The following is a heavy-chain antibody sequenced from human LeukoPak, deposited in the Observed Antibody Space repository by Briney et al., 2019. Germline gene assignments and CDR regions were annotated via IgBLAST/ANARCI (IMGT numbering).Heavy chain of an antibody. CDR2: MWYDGSDQ. CDR3: VREATAMSPNAFDV. CDR1: GFAFSNFG. Sequence: PGGSLRLSCVASGFAFSNFGMHWVRQAPGKGLEWLAVMWYDGSDQSYADSVKGRFTISRDNSKNTLFLQMDSLRAEDTAVYYCVREATAMSPNAFDVWGQGTMVTVSS. J-gene: IGHJ3*01. D-gene: IGHD5-18*01. V-gene: IGHV3-33*01.